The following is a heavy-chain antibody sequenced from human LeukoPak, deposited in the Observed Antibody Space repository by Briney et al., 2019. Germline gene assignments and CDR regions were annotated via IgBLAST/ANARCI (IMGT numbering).Heavy chain of an antibody. D-gene: IGHD6-6*01. J-gene: IGHJ4*02. Sequence: GGSLRLSCAASGFTFDDYGMSWVRQAPGKGLEWVSGINWNGGSTGYADSVKGRFTISRDNAKNSLYLQMYSLRADDTALYHCARVAGGRVAARPFDYWGQGTLVTVSS. CDR1: GFTFDDYG. V-gene: IGHV3-20*01. CDR2: INWNGGST. CDR3: ARVAGGRVAARPFDY.